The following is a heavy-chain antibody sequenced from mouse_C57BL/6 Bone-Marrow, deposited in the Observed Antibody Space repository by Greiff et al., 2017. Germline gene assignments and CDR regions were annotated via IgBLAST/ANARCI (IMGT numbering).Heavy chain of an antibody. CDR3: ARDSSGYYAMDY. Sequence: VKLLESGAELARPGASVKLSCKASGYTFTSYGISWVKQRTGQGLEWIGEIYPRSGKTYYNEKFKGKATLTADKSSSTAYMELRSLTSEDSAVYFCARDSSGYYAMDYWGQGTSVTVSS. CDR2: IYPRSGKT. CDR1: GYTFTSYG. J-gene: IGHJ4*01. D-gene: IGHD3-2*02. V-gene: IGHV1-81*01.